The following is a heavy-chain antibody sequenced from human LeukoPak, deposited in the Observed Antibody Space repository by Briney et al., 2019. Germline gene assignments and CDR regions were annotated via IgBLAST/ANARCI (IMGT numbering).Heavy chain of an antibody. V-gene: IGHV4-34*01. D-gene: IGHD6-19*01. CDR2: INHSGST. J-gene: IGHJ6*03. CDR1: GGSFSGYY. CDR3: ARGAQQWNYYYYYMDV. Sequence: PSETLSLTCAVYGGSFSGYYWRWVRQPPGKGLEWVGEINHSGSTNYNPYLKRRVTISVDPPNTQFSLKLRSVTAADTAVFYCARGAQQWNYYYYYMDVWGKGTTVTVSS.